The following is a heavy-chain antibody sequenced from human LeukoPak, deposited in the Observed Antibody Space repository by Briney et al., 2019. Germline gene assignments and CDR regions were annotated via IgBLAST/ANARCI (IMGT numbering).Heavy chain of an antibody. D-gene: IGHD4-17*01. Sequence: SETLSLTCTVSGGSINSYYWSWIRQPPGKGLECIGYIHYTGSTNYNPSLKSRVTISVDTSKNQFSLKLSSVTAADTAVYYCARSPYGELVGAFDIWGQGTMVTVSS. V-gene: IGHV4-59*12. CDR1: GGSINSYY. J-gene: IGHJ3*02. CDR2: IHYTGST. CDR3: ARSPYGELVGAFDI.